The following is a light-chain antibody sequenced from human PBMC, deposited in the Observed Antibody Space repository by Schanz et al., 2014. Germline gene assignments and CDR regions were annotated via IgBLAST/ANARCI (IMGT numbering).Light chain of an antibody. CDR3: QQYNDWPPT. CDR2: GAS. V-gene: IGKV3-15*01. Sequence: EIVMTQSPATLSVSPGERATLSCRASQSVSSNLAWYQQKFGQAPRLLIYGASTRATGIPAKFSGSGSGTEFTLTISSLQSEDFAVYYCQQYNDWPPTFGQGTNLEIK. J-gene: IGKJ2*01. CDR1: QSVSSN.